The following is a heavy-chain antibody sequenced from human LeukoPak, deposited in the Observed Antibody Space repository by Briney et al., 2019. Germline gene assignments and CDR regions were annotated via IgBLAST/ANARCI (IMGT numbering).Heavy chain of an antibody. CDR3: TREGMATIPFDY. J-gene: IGHJ4*02. CDR2: ISSSSSYI. V-gene: IGHV3-21*01. CDR1: GFTSSSYS. Sequence: GGSLRPAWAASGFTSSSYSINWVRQAPGKGLEWVSFISSSSSYIYYADSVKGRFTISRDNAKNSLYLQMNSLRAEDTAVYYCTREGMATIPFDYWGQGTLVTVSS. D-gene: IGHD5-24*01.